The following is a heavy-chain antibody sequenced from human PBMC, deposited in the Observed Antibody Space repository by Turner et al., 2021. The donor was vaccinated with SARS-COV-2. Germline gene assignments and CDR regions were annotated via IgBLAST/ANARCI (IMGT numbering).Heavy chain of an antibody. CDR3: ARLHGHCTSTSCYWDYYFGMDV. V-gene: IGHV1-8*01. D-gene: IGHD2-2*01. CDR1: GYTFTNYD. Sequence: QVQLVQSGAEVKKPGASVKLSCKASGYTFTNYDINWVRQATGQGLEWMGWMNPNSGNTGYAQKFRGRVTMTRDTSISTAYMELSSLRSEDTAVYYCARLHGHCTSTSCYWDYYFGMDVWGQGTTVTVSS. J-gene: IGHJ6*02. CDR2: MNPNSGNT.